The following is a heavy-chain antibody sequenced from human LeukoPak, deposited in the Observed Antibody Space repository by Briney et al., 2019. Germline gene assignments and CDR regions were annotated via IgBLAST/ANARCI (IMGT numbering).Heavy chain of an antibody. CDR3: ARGYTYGDNWFDP. V-gene: IGHV4-59*01. J-gene: IGHJ5*02. CDR2: IYYSGSP. D-gene: IGHD5-18*01. Sequence: PSETLSLICSVSGGSISSYFWTWIRQPPGKELEWIGFIYYSGSPNYNPSLKSRVTISLDTSKNQFSLKLSSVTTADTAMYYCARGYTYGDNWFDPWGQGTLVTVSS. CDR1: GGSISSYF.